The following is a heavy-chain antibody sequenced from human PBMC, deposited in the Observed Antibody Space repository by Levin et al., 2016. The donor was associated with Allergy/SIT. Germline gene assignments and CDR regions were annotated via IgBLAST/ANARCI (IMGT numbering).Heavy chain of an antibody. V-gene: IGHV4-59*12. D-gene: IGHD3-3*01. J-gene: IGHJ6*02. CDR2: IYYSGSP. CDR3: ARDYDFWISYGTYSYGMDV. Sequence: WIRQPPGKGLEWIGNIYYSGSPNYNPSLKTRVTISLDTSKNQFSLKLYSVTAADTAVYYCARDYDFWISYGTYSYGMDVWGQGTTVTVSS.